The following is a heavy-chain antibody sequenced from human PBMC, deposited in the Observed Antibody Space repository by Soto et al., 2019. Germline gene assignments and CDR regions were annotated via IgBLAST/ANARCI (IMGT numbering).Heavy chain of an antibody. D-gene: IGHD5-12*01. CDR2: INPSGGST. V-gene: IGHV1-46*01. Sequence: ASMKVSCKASGYTFTSYYMHWVRQAPGQGLEWMGIINPSGGSTSYAQKFQGRVTMTRDTSTSTVYMELSSLRSEATAVYYCAREYSGYAIAHGRYFDHWGQGTLVTVSS. CDR3: AREYSGYAIAHGRYFDH. J-gene: IGHJ4*02. CDR1: GYTFTSYY.